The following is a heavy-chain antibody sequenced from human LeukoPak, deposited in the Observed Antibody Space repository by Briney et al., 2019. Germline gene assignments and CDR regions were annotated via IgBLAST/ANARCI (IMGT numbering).Heavy chain of an antibody. CDR2: ISSSSSTI. Sequence: PGGSLRLSCAASGFTFSSNGIHWVRQAPGKGLEWVSYISSSSSTIYYADSVKGRYTISRDNAKNSLYLQMNSLRDEDTAVYYCASIGWYSNEFDYWGQGTLVTVSS. J-gene: IGHJ4*02. CDR1: GFTFSSNG. CDR3: ASIGWYSNEFDY. D-gene: IGHD6-19*01. V-gene: IGHV3-48*02.